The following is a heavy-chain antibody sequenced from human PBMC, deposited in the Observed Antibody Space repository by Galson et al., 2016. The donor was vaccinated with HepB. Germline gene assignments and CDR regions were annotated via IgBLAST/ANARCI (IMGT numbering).Heavy chain of an antibody. CDR1: GFTFSSYW. V-gene: IGHV3-74*01. J-gene: IGHJ6*03. D-gene: IGHD3-16*01. CDR2: VNSDGSGT. CDR3: ARSYVPGSDRKNYYMDV. Sequence: SLRLSCAASGFTFSSYWMHWVRQAPGKGLVWVSRVNSDGSGTGYADSVKGRFTISRDNAKNMLFLQMNSLKVEDTAVYHCARSYVPGSDRKNYYMDVWGRGTTVTVSS.